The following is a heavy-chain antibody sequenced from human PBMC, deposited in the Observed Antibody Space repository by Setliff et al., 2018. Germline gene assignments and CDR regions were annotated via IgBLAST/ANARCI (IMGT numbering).Heavy chain of an antibody. CDR3: ARGATMVRGVIIYYYYYGMGV. Sequence: ASVKVSCKASGGTFSSYAISWVRQAPGQGLEWMGGIIPIFGTANYAQKFQGRVTITADESTSTAYMELSSLRSEDTAVYYCARGATMVRGVIIYYYYYGMGVWGQGTTVTVSS. J-gene: IGHJ6*02. CDR2: IIPIFGTA. CDR1: GGTFSSYA. V-gene: IGHV1-69*13. D-gene: IGHD3-10*01.